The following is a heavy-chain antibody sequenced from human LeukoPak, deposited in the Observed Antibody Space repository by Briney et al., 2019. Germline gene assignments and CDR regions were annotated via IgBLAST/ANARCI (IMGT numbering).Heavy chain of an antibody. CDR1: GFTFSSYA. CDR3: ARDPSSGYYYYFDY. D-gene: IGHD3-22*01. CDR2: ISNNGGYT. Sequence: PGGSLRLSCAASGFTFSSYAMSWVRQAPGKGLEWVSAISNNGGYTYYADSVQGRFTISRDNSKSTLCLQMNSPRAEDTAVYYCARDPSSGYYYYFDYWGQGTLVTVSS. J-gene: IGHJ4*02. V-gene: IGHV3-23*01.